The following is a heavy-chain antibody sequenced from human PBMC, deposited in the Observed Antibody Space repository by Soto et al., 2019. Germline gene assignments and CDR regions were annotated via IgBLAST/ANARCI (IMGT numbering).Heavy chain of an antibody. D-gene: IGHD6-19*01. J-gene: IGHJ4*02. CDR3: ARGYSSGRTHRDY. Sequence: TXETLSLTCTVSGCSVSSGSYYWSWIRQPPGKGLEWIGYIYYSGSTNYNPSLKSRVTISVDTSKNQFSLKLSSVTAADTAVYYCARGYSSGRTHRDYWGQGTLVTVSS. CDR2: IYYSGST. CDR1: GCSVSSGSYY. V-gene: IGHV4-61*01.